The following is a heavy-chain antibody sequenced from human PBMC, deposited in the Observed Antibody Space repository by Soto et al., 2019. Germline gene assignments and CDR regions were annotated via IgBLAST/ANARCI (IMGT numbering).Heavy chain of an antibody. CDR2: ITSSSSTI. V-gene: IGHV3-48*01. D-gene: IGHD6-25*01. J-gene: IGHJ6*02. CDR3: ARAQRNNLRDYYAMDV. Sequence: EGSLRLSCAASGFTFSSYSMNWDRQALGKGLEWVSYITSSSSTIYYAVSVKVRFTISRDSSKNTVYLQMDSLTVEDTAVYYCARAQRNNLRDYYAMDVCGQGTTVTVS. CDR1: GFTFSSYS.